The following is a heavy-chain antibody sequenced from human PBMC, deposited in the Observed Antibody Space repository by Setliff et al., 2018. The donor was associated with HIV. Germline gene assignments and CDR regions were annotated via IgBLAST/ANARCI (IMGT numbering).Heavy chain of an antibody. CDR3: ARSIVPVASGYYYFEY. Sequence: SETLSLTCTVSGGSISSSSYYWGWIRQTPGKGLEWIGSIYWSGLTFYNPTLKCRVTISVDTSNNQFSLRLSSVAAGDTAVYYWARSIVPVASGYYYFEYWGQGTLVTVSS. CDR2: IYWSGLT. V-gene: IGHV4-39*01. J-gene: IGHJ4*02. CDR1: GGSISSSSYY. D-gene: IGHD3-3*01.